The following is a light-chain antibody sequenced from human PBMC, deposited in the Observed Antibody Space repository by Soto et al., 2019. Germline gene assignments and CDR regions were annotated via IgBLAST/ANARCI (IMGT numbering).Light chain of an antibody. CDR1: SSNIGAGYD. J-gene: IGLJ1*01. Sequence: QSVLTQPPSVSGAPGQRVTISCTGSSSNIGAGYDVHWYQQLPGTAPKLLIYGNSNRPSGVPDRFSGCKSGTSASLAITGLQAEDEDDYYCQSYDSSLSGSYVFGTGTKLTVL. V-gene: IGLV1-40*01. CDR2: GNS. CDR3: QSYDSSLSGSYV.